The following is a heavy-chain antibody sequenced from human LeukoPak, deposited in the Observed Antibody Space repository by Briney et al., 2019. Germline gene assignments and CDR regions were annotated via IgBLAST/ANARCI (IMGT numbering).Heavy chain of an antibody. Sequence: TGGSLRLSCAASGFPFSNYAMHWVRRAPGKGLEWLANIKEDGSKKYYVDSVKGRFTISRDNAKNSLYLQMDSLRAEDTAVYYCARDPGRQYSSIADVWGQGTTVTVSS. J-gene: IGHJ6*02. CDR2: IKEDGSKK. CDR3: ARDPGRQYSSIADV. D-gene: IGHD6-19*01. CDR1: GFPFSNYA. V-gene: IGHV3-7*03.